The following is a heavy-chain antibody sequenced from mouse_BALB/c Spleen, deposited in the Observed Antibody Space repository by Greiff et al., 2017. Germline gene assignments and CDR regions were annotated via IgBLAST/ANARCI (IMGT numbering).Heavy chain of an antibody. V-gene: IGHV2-4-1*01. CDR2: IWSGGST. Sequence: QVQLQQSGPGLVQPSQSLSITCTVSGFSLTSYGVHWVRQSPGKGLEWLGVIWSGGSTDYNAAFISRLSISKDNSKSQVFFKMNSLQADDTAIYYCARPYYYGSSYVGYYAMDYWGQGTSVTVSS. CDR1: GFSLTSYG. J-gene: IGHJ4*01. D-gene: IGHD1-1*01. CDR3: ARPYYYGSSYVGYYAMDY.